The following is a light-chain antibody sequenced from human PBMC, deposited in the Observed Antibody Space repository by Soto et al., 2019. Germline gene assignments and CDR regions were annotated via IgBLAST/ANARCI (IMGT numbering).Light chain of an antibody. Sequence: IVLTQSAGTVSLSPGERVTLSCRASQSVTTRLAWYQHKPGQAPRLLMSGASSRASGVPVRFSGSGSGTDFTLTISRLEPEDFALYYCQQYGGSPITFGLGTRLEIK. J-gene: IGKJ5*01. CDR2: GAS. CDR3: QQYGGSPIT. V-gene: IGKV3-20*01. CDR1: QSVTTR.